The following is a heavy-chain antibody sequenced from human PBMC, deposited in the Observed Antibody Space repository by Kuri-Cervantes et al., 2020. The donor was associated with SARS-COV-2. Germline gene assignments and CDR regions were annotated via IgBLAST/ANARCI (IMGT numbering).Heavy chain of an antibody. V-gene: IGHV4-30-4*08. Sequence: SETLSLTCTVSGGPISSGDYYWSWIRQPPGKGLEWIGYIYYSGSTYYNPSLKSRVTISVDTSKNQFSLKLSSVTAADTAVYYCARQVGYNYYHDAFDIWGQGTMVTVSS. CDR1: GGPISSGDYY. D-gene: IGHD5-24*01. J-gene: IGHJ3*02. CDR2: IYYSGST. CDR3: ARQVGYNYYHDAFDI.